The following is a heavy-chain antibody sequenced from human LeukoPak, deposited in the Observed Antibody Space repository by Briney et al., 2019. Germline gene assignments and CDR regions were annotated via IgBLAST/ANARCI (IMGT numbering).Heavy chain of an antibody. J-gene: IGHJ4*02. CDR2: ISYDGSNK. V-gene: IGHV3-30-3*01. D-gene: IGHD2-2*01. CDR1: GFTFSSYA. CDR3: ARGNRVVPAAMFGFDY. Sequence: PGGSLRLSCAASGFTFSSYAMHWVRQAPGKGLEWVAVISYDGSNKYYADSVKGRFTISRDNAKNSLYLQMNSLRAEDTAVYYCARGNRVVPAAMFGFDYWGQGTLVTVSS.